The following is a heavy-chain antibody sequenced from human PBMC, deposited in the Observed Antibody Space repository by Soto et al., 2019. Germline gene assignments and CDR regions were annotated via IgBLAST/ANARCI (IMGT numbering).Heavy chain of an antibody. Sequence: PSETPSLTSTFSGFSLTNFQLNLLRPPPGKGLEWIGGYSCFTKYNPSLESRASISVDRSKNKFSLNLRSVTTADTAIYYCAREFGDYSFFFDYWGQGILVTVSS. D-gene: IGHD4-17*01. J-gene: IGHJ4*02. CDR1: GFSLTNFQ. CDR2: YSCFT. V-gene: IGHV4-59*01. CDR3: AREFGDYSFFFDY.